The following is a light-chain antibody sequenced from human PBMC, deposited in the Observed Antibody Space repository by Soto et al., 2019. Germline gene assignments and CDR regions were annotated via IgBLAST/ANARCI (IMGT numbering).Light chain of an antibody. CDR2: GAS. J-gene: IGKJ1*01. CDR1: QSVSNNY. Sequence: EIVLTQSPGTLSLSPWERATLSCRASQSVSNNYLAWYQQKPGQAPRLLIYGASNRATGIPDRFSGSGSGTDFTLTISRLEPEDFAVYYCQQFGDWPSFGLGTKVDIK. V-gene: IGKV3-20*01. CDR3: QQFGDWPS.